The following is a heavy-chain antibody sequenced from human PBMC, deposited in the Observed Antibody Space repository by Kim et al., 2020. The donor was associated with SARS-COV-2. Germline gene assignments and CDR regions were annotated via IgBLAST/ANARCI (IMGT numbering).Heavy chain of an antibody. CDR3: AKAVGGGNSPWYFDL. CDR2: IWYDGSNK. J-gene: IGHJ2*01. CDR1: GFTFSSYG. Sequence: GGSLRLSCAASGFTFSSYGMHWVRQAPGKGLEWVAVIWYDGSNKYYADSVKGRFTISRDNSKNTLYLQMNSLRAEDTAVYYCAKAVGGGNSPWYFDLWGRGTLVTVSS. D-gene: IGHD2-21*02. V-gene: IGHV3-33*06.